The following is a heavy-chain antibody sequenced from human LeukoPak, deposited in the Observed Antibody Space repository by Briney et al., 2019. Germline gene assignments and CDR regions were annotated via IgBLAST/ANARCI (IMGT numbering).Heavy chain of an antibody. D-gene: IGHD3-3*01. CDR1: GGTFSSYA. V-gene: IGHV1-69*05. CDR3: ASGRLGRFLEWPYNWFDP. CDR2: IIPIFGTA. J-gene: IGHJ5*02. Sequence: SVKVSCKASGGTFSSYAISWVRQAPGQGLEWMGRIIPIFGTANYAQKFQGRVTITTDESTSTAYMELSSLRSEDTAVYYCASGRLGRFLEWPYNWFDPWGQGTLVTVSS.